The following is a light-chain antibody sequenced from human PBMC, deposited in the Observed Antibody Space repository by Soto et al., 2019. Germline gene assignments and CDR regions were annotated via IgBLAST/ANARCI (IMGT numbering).Light chain of an antibody. J-gene: IGKJ2*01. Sequence: ATLSCRASQSVRDSHLAWYQQKPGQAPSLLIYETSSRATGVPDRVSGSGSGTDFTLTINRLEPEDFAVYYCQQYGNFPYTFGQGTKVDIK. CDR1: QSVRDSH. V-gene: IGKV3-20*01. CDR3: QQYGNFPYT. CDR2: ETS.